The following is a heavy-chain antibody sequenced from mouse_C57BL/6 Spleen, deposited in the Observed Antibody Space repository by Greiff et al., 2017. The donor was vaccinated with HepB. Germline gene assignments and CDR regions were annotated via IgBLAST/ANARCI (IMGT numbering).Heavy chain of an antibody. V-gene: IGHV5-12*01. CDR3: ARHGVTTGAFAY. CDR2: ISNGGGST. J-gene: IGHJ3*01. D-gene: IGHD2-2*01. Sequence: EVKLQESGGGLVQPGGSLKLSCAASGFTFSDYYMYWVRQTPEKRLEWVAYISNGGGSTYYPDTVKGRFTISRDNAKNTLYLQMSRLKSEDTAMYYCARHGVTTGAFAYWGQGTLVTVSA. CDR1: GFTFSDYY.